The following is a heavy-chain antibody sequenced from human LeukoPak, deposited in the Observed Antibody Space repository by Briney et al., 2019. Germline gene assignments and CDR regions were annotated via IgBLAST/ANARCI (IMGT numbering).Heavy chain of an antibody. D-gene: IGHD3-9*01. CDR1: GGSFSGYY. CDR2: INHSGST. J-gene: IGHJ4*02. Sequence: KPSETLSLTCAVYGGSFSGYYWSWIRQPPGKGLEWIGEINHSGSTNYNPSLKSRVTISVGTSKDQFSLKLSSVTAADTAVYYCARGVWLLSWGQGTLVTVSS. CDR3: ARGVWLLS. V-gene: IGHV4-34*01.